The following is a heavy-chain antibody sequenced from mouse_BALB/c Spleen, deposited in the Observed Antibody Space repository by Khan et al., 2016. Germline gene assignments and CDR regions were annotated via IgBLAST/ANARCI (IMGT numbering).Heavy chain of an antibody. V-gene: IGHV3-2*02. J-gene: IGHJ2*01. CDR1: GYSITSDYT. Sequence: EVQLVETGPGLVKPSQSLSLTCTVTGYSITSDYTWNWIRQFPGNKLEWMGFISYSGNTSYNPSLKSRISITRDTSKNQFFLQLNSVTTEDTATXFCAVIHYYGYFDYWGQGTTFTVSS. CDR3: AVIHYYGYFDY. CDR2: ISYSGNT. D-gene: IGHD1-2*01.